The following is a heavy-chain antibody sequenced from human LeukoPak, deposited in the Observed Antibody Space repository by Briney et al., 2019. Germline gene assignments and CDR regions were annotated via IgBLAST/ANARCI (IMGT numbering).Heavy chain of an antibody. V-gene: IGHV1-2*02. CDR2: INPNSGGT. CDR1: GYTFTAYY. CDR3: AREYYYGSGSRWFDP. D-gene: IGHD3-10*01. J-gene: IGHJ5*02. Sequence: GASVKVSCKASGYTFTAYYIHWVRQAPGQGLEWMGWINPNSGGTNYAQKFQGRVTMTRDTSISTAYMELSRLRSDDTAVYYCAREYYYGSGSRWFDPWGQETLVTVSS.